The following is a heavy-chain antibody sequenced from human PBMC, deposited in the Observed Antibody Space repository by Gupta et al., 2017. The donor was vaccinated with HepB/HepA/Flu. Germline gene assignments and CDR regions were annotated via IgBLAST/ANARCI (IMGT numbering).Heavy chain of an antibody. Sequence: EVQLVESGGGLVQPGGSLRLSCAASGFTFSSSWMHWVRQAPGKGLVWVSRINSDGSSTSYADSVKGRFTISRDNAKNTLYLQMNSLRAEDTAVYYCARVGAVDYYYYYGMDVWGQGTTVTVSS. CDR2: INSDGSST. CDR3: ARVGAVDYYYYYGMDV. D-gene: IGHD3-3*01. V-gene: IGHV3-74*01. CDR1: GFTFSSSW. J-gene: IGHJ6*02.